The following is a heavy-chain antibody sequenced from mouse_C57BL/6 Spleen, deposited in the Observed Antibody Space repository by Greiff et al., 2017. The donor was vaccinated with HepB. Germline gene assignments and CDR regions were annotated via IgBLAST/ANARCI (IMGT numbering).Heavy chain of an antibody. Sequence: VQLQQPGAELVRPGSSVKLSCKASGYTFTSYWMDWVKQRPGQGLEWIGNIYPSDSETHYNQKFKDKATLTVDKSSSTAYMQLSSLTSEDSAVYYCAREGLRGFAYWGQGTLVTVSA. CDR1: GYTFTSYW. D-gene: IGHD2-4*01. CDR3: AREGLRGFAY. V-gene: IGHV1-61*01. J-gene: IGHJ3*01. CDR2: IYPSDSET.